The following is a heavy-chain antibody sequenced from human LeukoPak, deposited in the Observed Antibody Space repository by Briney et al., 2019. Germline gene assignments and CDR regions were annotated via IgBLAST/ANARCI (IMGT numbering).Heavy chain of an antibody. V-gene: IGHV1-2*02. D-gene: IGHD6-19*01. CDR2: INPNSGGT. Sequence: GASVKVSCTASGYTFTGNYIQWVRHAPGQGLEWMGWINPNSGGTIYAQKFQGRVTMTRDTSISTAYMEVSRLICGDTAVYFCTRDCNQMAVAGSPFDYFYYALVVWGQGTTVTVSS. CDR1: GYTFTGNY. CDR3: TRDCNQMAVAGSPFDYFYYALVV. J-gene: IGHJ6*02.